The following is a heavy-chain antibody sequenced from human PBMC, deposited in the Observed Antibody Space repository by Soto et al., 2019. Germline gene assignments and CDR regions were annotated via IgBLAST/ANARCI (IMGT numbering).Heavy chain of an antibody. CDR3: ARHSNAWRRFDS. J-gene: IGHJ4*02. Sequence: EVQLVESGGGLVQPGGSLRLSCAASGFTFSVYEMNWVRQAPGKGLEWVSYISSSGSSIFYADSVKGRFTISRDNGKNSLALQMNSLRAEDPAVYFCARHSNAWRRFDSWVQGTLVIVSS. CDR1: GFTFSVYE. CDR2: ISSSGSSI. V-gene: IGHV3-48*03. D-gene: IGHD6-19*01.